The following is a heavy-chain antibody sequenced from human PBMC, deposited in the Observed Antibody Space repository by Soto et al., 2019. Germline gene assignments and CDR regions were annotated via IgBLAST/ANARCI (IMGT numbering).Heavy chain of an antibody. CDR1: GYTFTSYD. D-gene: IGHD6-6*01. CDR2: MNPNSGNT. V-gene: IGHV1-8*01. CDR3: ARLVSIAYGMNGQVLDS. Sequence: ASVKVSCKASGYTFTSYDINWVRQATGQGLEWMGWMNPNSGNTGYVQKFQGRVTMTRNTSISTAYMELSSLRSEDTAVYYCARLVSIAYGMNGQVLDSWGQGTLVNVSS. J-gene: IGHJ4*02.